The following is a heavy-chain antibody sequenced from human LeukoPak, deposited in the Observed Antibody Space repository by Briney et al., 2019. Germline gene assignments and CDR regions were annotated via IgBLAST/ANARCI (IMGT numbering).Heavy chain of an antibody. CDR3: ASHPTYYYHSSGYY. CDR1: GGSFSGYY. Sequence: PSETLSLTCAVYGGSFSGYYWSWIRQPPGKGLEWIGEINHSGSTDYNPSLKSRVTISVDTSKNQFSLKLSSVTAADTAVYYCASHPTYYYHSSGYYWGQGTLVTVSS. D-gene: IGHD3-22*01. J-gene: IGHJ4*02. V-gene: IGHV4-34*01. CDR2: INHSGST.